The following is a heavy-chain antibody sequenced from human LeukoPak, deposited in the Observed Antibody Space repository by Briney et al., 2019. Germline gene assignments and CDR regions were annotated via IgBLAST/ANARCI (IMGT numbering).Heavy chain of an antibody. CDR2: IYTSGIT. Sequence: SETLSLTCTVSGGSISSGSYYWRWIRQPAGKGLEWIGRIYTSGITKYNPSLKSRATISVDTSKNQFSLKLSSVTAADTAVYYCARDNVGFDPWGQGTLVTVSS. CDR1: GGSISSGSYY. CDR3: ARDNVGFDP. V-gene: IGHV4-61*02. J-gene: IGHJ5*02.